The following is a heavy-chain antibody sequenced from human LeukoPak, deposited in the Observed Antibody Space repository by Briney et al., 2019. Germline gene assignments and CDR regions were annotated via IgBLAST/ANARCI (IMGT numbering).Heavy chain of an antibody. CDR3: ARGIITMIVWGARSGAARYFDY. V-gene: IGHV4-31*03. D-gene: IGHD3-22*01. J-gene: IGHJ4*02. CDR1: GGSISSGGYY. Sequence: SETLSLTCTVSGGSISSGGYYWSWIRQHPGKGLEWIGYIYYSGSTYYNPSLKSRVTISVDTSKNQFSLKLSSVTAADTAVYYCARGIITMIVWGARSGAARYFDYWGQGTLVTVSS. CDR2: IYYSGST.